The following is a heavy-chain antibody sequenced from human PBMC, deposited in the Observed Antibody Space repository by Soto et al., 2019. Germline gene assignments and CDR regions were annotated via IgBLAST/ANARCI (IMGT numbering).Heavy chain of an antibody. Sequence: PGGFLRLSCAASGVTFSSYAMHWVRQAPGKGLEWVAVISYDGSNKYYADSVKGRFTISRDNSKNTLYLQMNSLRAEDTAVYYCAKAPSDIVVVVAAHLENYGMDVWGQGTTVTVSS. D-gene: IGHD2-15*01. CDR3: AKAPSDIVVVVAAHLENYGMDV. CDR2: ISYDGSNK. CDR1: GVTFSSYA. J-gene: IGHJ6*02. V-gene: IGHV3-30-3*01.